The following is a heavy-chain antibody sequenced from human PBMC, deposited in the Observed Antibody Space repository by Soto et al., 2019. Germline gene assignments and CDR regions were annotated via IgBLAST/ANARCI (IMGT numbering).Heavy chain of an antibody. CDR3: ARRSTEYSSLDY. CDR2: MNPNSGNT. D-gene: IGHD6-6*01. Sequence: ASVKVSCKASGYTFTSYAINWVRQATGQGLEWMGWMNPNSGNTGYAQKFQGRVTMTRNTSISTAYMELSSLRSEDTAVYYCARRSTEYSSLDYWGQGTLVTVSS. J-gene: IGHJ4*02. V-gene: IGHV1-8*01. CDR1: GYTFTSYA.